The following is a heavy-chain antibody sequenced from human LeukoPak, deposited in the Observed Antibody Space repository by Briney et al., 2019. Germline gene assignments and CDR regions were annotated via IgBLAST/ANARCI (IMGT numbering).Heavy chain of an antibody. Sequence: ASVKVSCKASGYTFTGYYMHWVRQAPGQGLGWMGRINPDSGVTHYAQSFQGRVTMTRDTSISTAYMELSRLRSDDTAVYYCARSRNNHFDYWGQGTLVTVSS. V-gene: IGHV1-2*06. CDR2: INPDSGVT. CDR3: ARSRNNHFDY. CDR1: GYTFTGYY. D-gene: IGHD1-14*01. J-gene: IGHJ4*02.